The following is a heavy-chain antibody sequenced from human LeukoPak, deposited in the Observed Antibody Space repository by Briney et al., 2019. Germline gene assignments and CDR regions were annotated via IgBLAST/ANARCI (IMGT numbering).Heavy chain of an antibody. D-gene: IGHD3-9*01. CDR2: IYYSGST. J-gene: IGHJ3*02. Sequence: PSQTLSLTCTVSGGSVSRGGYYWSWIRQHPGKGLEWIGYIYYSGSTYYNPSLKSRVTISVDTSKNQFSLKLSSVTAADTAVYYCARVLDILTGMRAFDIWGQGTMVTVSS. CDR1: GGSVSRGGYY. CDR3: ARVLDILTGMRAFDI. V-gene: IGHV4-31*03.